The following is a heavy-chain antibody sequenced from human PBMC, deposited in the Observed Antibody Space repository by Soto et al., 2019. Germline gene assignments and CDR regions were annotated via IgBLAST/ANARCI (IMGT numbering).Heavy chain of an antibody. CDR1: GFTFSSYW. J-gene: IGHJ4*02. CDR3: ARAGYDDFWSGPIDY. V-gene: IGHV3-74*01. Sequence: GGSLRLSCAASGFTFSSYWMHWVRQAPGKGLVWVSRINSDGSSTSYADSVKGRFTISRDNAKNTLYLQMNSLRAEDTAVNYCARAGYDDFWSGPIDYWGQGTLVTVSS. D-gene: IGHD3-3*01. CDR2: INSDGSST.